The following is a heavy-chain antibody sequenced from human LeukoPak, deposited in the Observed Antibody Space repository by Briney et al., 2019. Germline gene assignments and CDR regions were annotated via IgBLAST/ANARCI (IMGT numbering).Heavy chain of an antibody. Sequence: ASVKVSCKASGYTFTSYGISWVRQAPGQGLEWMGWINPNSGGTNYAQKFQGRVTMTRDTSISTAYMELSRLRSDDTAVYYCARAGIQLWLNYFDYWGQGTLVTVSS. CDR3: ARAGIQLWLNYFDY. J-gene: IGHJ4*02. CDR2: INPNSGGT. CDR1: GYTFTSYG. D-gene: IGHD5-18*01. V-gene: IGHV1-2*02.